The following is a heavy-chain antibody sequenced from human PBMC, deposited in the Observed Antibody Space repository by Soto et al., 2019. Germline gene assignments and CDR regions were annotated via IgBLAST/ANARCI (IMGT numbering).Heavy chain of an antibody. CDR1: GFTFSDHY. Sequence: EVQLVESGGGLVQPGGSLRLSCAASGFTFSDHYMDWVRQAPGKGLEWVGRTRNKANSYTTEYAASVKGRFTISRDDSQNSLYLQMNSLKTEDTAVYYCARESYSSSWTGWFDPWGQGTLVTVSS. V-gene: IGHV3-72*01. D-gene: IGHD6-13*01. J-gene: IGHJ5*02. CDR2: TRNKANSYTT. CDR3: ARESYSSSWTGWFDP.